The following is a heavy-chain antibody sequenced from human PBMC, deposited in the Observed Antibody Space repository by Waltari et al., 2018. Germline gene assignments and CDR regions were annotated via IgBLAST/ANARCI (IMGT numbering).Heavy chain of an antibody. J-gene: IGHJ6*02. CDR2: IIPIFGTA. CDR1: GGTFSSYA. CDR3: AITAEGIVVVPAGSHYYYGMDV. V-gene: IGHV1-69*01. D-gene: IGHD2-2*01. Sequence: QVQLVQSGAEVKKPGSSVKVSCKASGGTFSSYAISWVRQAPGQGLEWMGGIIPIFGTANYAQKFQGRVTITADESTSTAYMELSSLRSEDTAVYYCAITAEGIVVVPAGSHYYYGMDVWGQGTTVTVSS.